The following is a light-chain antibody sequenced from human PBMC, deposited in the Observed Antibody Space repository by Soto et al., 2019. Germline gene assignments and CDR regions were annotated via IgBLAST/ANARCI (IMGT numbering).Light chain of an antibody. CDR1: NIGSKS. Sequence: SYELTQAPSVSVAPGKTARITCGGTNIGSKSVHWYQQKPGQAPVLVISYDSDRPSGIPERFSGSNSGNTPTLTISRVEAGDEADYYCQVWDSSSDHVVFGGGTQLTVL. J-gene: IGLJ2*01. CDR2: YDS. V-gene: IGLV3-21*04. CDR3: QVWDSSSDHVV.